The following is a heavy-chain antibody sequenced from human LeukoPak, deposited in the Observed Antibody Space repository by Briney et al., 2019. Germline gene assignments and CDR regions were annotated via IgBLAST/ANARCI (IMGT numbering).Heavy chain of an antibody. V-gene: IGHV3-11*01. D-gene: IGHD1-26*01. CDR1: GFIFSDYY. J-gene: IGHJ4*02. Sequence: PGGSLRLSCTTSGFIFSDYYMSWIRQAPGKGLEGVSYISSSGSIIYYADSVKGRFTISRDNAKNSLYLQMNSLRAEDTAVYYCARDRFSGSYPLDYWGQGTLVTVSS. CDR3: ARDRFSGSYPLDY. CDR2: ISSSGSII.